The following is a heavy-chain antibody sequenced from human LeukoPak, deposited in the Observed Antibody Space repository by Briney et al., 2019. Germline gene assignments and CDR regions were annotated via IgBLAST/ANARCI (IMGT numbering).Heavy chain of an antibody. CDR1: GGSISSYY. J-gene: IGHJ6*02. Sequence: SETLSLTCTVSGGSISSYYWSWIRQPPGKGLEWIGYIYYSGSTNYNPSLKSRVTISVDTSKNQFSLKLSSVTAADTAVYYCAREWFLGSGNLGDYNYYYGMDVWGQGTTVTVSS. CDR3: AREWFLGSGNLGDYNYYYGMDV. CDR2: IYYSGST. V-gene: IGHV4-59*01. D-gene: IGHD3-10*01.